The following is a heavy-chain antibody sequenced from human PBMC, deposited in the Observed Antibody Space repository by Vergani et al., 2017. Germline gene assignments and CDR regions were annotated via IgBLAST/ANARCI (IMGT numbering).Heavy chain of an antibody. CDR2: INPNSGGT. J-gene: IGHJ4*02. Sequence: QVQLVQSGAEVKKPGASVKVSCKASGYTFTGYYMHWVRQAPGQGLEWMGWINPNSGGTNYAQKFQGRVTMTRDTSISTAYMELSRLRSDDTAVYYCARGYSGYSRDHGIDDYWGQGTLVTVSS. D-gene: IGHD5-12*01. V-gene: IGHV1-2*02. CDR1: GYTFTGYY. CDR3: ARGYSGYSRDHGIDDY.